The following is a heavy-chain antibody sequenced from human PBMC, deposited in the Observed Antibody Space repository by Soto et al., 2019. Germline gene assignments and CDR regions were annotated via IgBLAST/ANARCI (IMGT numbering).Heavy chain of an antibody. CDR1: GFSLSTSGVG. V-gene: IGHV2-5*02. Sequence: QITLKESGPTLVKPTQTLTLTCTFSGFSLSTSGVGVGWIRQPPGKALEWLALIYWDDDKRYSPSLKSRLTITKDTSKNPVVLTMTNMDPVDTATYYCAHSSSGYSYGSGALDYWGQGTLVTVSS. CDR2: IYWDDDK. D-gene: IGHD5-18*01. J-gene: IGHJ4*02. CDR3: AHSSSGYSYGSGALDY.